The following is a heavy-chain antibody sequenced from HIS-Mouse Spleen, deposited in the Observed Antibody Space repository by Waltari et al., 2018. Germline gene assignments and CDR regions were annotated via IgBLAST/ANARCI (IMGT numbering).Heavy chain of an antibody. CDR2: IYYSGST. D-gene: IGHD6-13*01. J-gene: IGHJ2*01. CDR3: AREIPYSSSWYDWYFDL. CDR1: GGSISSSSYH. V-gene: IGHV4-39*07. Sequence: QLQLQESGPGLVKPSETLSLTCTVSGGSISSSSYHWGWIAQPPGKGLEWIGSIYYSGSTYYNPSLKGRVTISVDTSKNQFSLKLSSVTAADTAVYYCAREIPYSSSWYDWYFDLWGRGTLVTVSS.